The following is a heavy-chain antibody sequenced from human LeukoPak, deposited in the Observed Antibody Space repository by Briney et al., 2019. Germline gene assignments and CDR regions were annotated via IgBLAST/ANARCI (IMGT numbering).Heavy chain of an antibody. CDR3: ARDRGIQLWERYYYYYMDV. CDR1: GHTFTGYY. Sequence: ASVKVSCKASGHTFTGYYMHWVRQAPGQGLEWMGWINPNSGGTNYAQKFQGRVTMTRDTSISTAYMELSRLRSDDTAVYYCARDRGIQLWERYYYYYMDVWGKGTTVTVSS. J-gene: IGHJ6*03. CDR2: INPNSGGT. V-gene: IGHV1-2*02. D-gene: IGHD5-18*01.